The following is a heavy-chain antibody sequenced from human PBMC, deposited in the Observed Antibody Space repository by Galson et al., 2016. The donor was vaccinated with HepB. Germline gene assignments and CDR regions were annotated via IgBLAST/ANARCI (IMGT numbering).Heavy chain of an antibody. Sequence: SVKVSCKASGYTFTTSGISWVRQAPGQGLEWMGWISTYSGNTKYAQKFQGGLTLTTDSSKTTAYMELRSLRFDDTALYYCARDVQYRFDSWGQGTLATVSS. D-gene: IGHD2/OR15-2a*01. CDR1: GYTFTTSG. V-gene: IGHV1-18*01. J-gene: IGHJ4*02. CDR3: ARDVQYRFDS. CDR2: ISTYSGNT.